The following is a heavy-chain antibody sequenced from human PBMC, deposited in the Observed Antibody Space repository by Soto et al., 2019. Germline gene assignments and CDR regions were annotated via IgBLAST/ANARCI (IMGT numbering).Heavy chain of an antibody. CDR2: IQHSGTS. J-gene: IGHJ4*02. CDR3: AKGRLRSAPDY. D-gene: IGHD4-17*01. CDR1: DGSINTYS. Sequence: SETLSLTCSVSDGSINTYSWTWIRQPPGKGLEWIGYIQHSGTSNYNPSLKNRVSSLVDTSNNHCSLQLNSVTAADTAVYYCAKGRLRSAPDYWGQGVLVTVS. V-gene: IGHV4-59*01.